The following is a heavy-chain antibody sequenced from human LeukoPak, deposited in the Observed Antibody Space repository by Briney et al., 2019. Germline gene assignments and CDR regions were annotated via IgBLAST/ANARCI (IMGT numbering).Heavy chain of an antibody. Sequence: GASVKVSCKASGYTFSGYYMHWVRQAPGQGLEWMGWINPKSGGTNEAQKFHDRVTMTRDTSIRTAYMEVSRLRSDDTAVYYCARLNSGSYWFLGVNTLVFGYFDYWGQGTLVTVSS. D-gene: IGHD1-26*01. J-gene: IGHJ4*02. CDR1: GYTFSGYY. V-gene: IGHV1-2*02. CDR3: ARLNSGSYWFLGVNTLVFGYFDY. CDR2: INPKSGGT.